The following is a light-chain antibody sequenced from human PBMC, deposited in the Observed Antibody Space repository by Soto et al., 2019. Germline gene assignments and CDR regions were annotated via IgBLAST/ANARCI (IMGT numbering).Light chain of an antibody. J-gene: IGLJ1*01. CDR3: QSYDSSLSGSWV. CDR2: GNS. Sequence: QSALTQPPSVSGAPGQRVTISCTGSSSNIGAGYDVHWYQQLPGTAPKLLIYGNSNRPSGVPDRFSGSKSATSASLAITGLQAEDEADYYCQSYDSSLSGSWVFGTGTKVTVL. V-gene: IGLV1-40*01. CDR1: SSNIGAGYD.